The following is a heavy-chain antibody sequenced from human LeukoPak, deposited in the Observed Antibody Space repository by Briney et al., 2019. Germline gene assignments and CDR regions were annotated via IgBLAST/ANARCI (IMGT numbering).Heavy chain of an antibody. CDR3: ARSLGVLDAFDI. Sequence: SKTLSLTCAVSGYSISSGYYWGWIRQPPGKGLEWIGSIYHSGSTYYNPSLKSRVTISVDTSKNQFSLKLSSVTAADTAVYYCARSLGVLDAFDIWGQGTMVTVSS. CDR2: IYHSGST. V-gene: IGHV4-38-2*01. D-gene: IGHD3-16*01. J-gene: IGHJ3*02. CDR1: GYSISSGYY.